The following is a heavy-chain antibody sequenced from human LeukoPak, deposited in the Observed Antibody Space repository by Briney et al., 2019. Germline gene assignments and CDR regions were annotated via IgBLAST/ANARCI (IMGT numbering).Heavy chain of an antibody. CDR3: ARGRGSLTY. CDR2: FYDTRSP. CDR1: CGSITLYY. Sequence: SETLSLTCTVSCGSITLYYWSWIRQPPGKGLEWIGYFYDTRSPKYNPSLERRVTISVDMSRKQFSLNISSVTTADTAVYYCARGRGSLTYWGQGTLATVSS. V-gene: IGHV4-59*01. D-gene: IGHD3-10*01. J-gene: IGHJ4*02.